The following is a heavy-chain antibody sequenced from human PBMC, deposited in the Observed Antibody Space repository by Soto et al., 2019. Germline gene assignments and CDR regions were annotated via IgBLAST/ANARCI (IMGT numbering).Heavy chain of an antibody. J-gene: IGHJ4*02. CDR3: VYDARSDAFSEFDS. CDR2: ISHDGSSE. Sequence: GGSLRLSCEASGFTFRSYAMHWVRQVPGKGPQWVAVISHDGSSEYYADSVKGRFTISRDNFKNTLYLEMNSLRVEDSAVYYCVYDARSDAFSEFDSLGRRNQVPVAS. D-gene: IGHD2-15*01. CDR1: GFTFRSYA. V-gene: IGHV3-30-3*01.